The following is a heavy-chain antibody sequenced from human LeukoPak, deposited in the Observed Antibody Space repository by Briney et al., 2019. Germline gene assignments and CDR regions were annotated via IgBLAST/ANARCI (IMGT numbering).Heavy chain of an antibody. CDR3: ARSNRELRFDY. CDR2: INHSGST. Sequence: PETLSLTCAVYGGSFSGYYWSWIRQPPGKGLEWIGEINHSGSTNYNPSLKSRVTISVDTSKNQFSLKLSSVTAADTAVYYCARSNRELRFDYWGQGTLVTVSS. V-gene: IGHV4-34*01. J-gene: IGHJ4*02. D-gene: IGHD1-26*01. CDR1: GGSFSGYY.